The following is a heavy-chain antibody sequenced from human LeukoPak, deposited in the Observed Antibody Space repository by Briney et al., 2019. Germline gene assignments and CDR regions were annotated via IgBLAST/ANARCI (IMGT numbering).Heavy chain of an antibody. D-gene: IGHD3-22*01. CDR2: ISSSSSTI. J-gene: IGHJ4*02. CDR3: AMDYYDSSGYYY. Sequence: GGSLRLSCAASGLTFSSYGMSWVRQARAKGLEWVSYISSSSSTIYYADSVKGRFTISRDNAKNSLYLQMNSLRAEDTAVYYCAMDYYDSSGYYYWGQGTLVTVSS. V-gene: IGHV3-48*01. CDR1: GLTFSSYG.